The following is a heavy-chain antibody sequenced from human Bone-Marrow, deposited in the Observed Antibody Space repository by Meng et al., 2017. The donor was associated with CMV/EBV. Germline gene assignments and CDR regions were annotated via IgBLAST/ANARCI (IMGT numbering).Heavy chain of an antibody. CDR1: GFTFSRYW. Sequence: GESLKISCAASGFTFSRYWMSWVRQAPGKGLEWVANIKQDESEKHYVDSVRGRFTISRDNAKNSLYLQMNSLRAEDTAVYYCAGDTYGALDYWGQGTRVTGYS. CDR2: IKQDESEK. CDR3: AGDTYGALDY. V-gene: IGHV3-7*01. J-gene: IGHJ4*02. D-gene: IGHD2-8*01.